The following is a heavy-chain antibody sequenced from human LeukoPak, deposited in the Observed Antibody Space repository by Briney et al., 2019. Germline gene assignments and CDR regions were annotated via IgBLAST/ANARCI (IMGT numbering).Heavy chain of an antibody. Sequence: GGSLRLSCVASGFTFSSYTMNWVRQAPGKGLEWVAGIFGSGGSPHYADSVKGRFTISRDNSRNTVYLQINSLRADDTAVYYCGKTTVGYSSGQKPAWPVDYWGQGTLVTVSS. J-gene: IGHJ4*02. CDR2: IFGSGGSP. V-gene: IGHV3-23*01. D-gene: IGHD5-18*01. CDR3: GKTTVGYSSGQKPAWPVDY. CDR1: GFTFSSYT.